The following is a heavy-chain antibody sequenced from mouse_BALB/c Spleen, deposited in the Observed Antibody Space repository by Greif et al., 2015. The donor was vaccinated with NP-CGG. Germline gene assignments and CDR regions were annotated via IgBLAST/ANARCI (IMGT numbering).Heavy chain of an antibody. J-gene: IGHJ2*01. V-gene: IGHV1-7*01. Sequence: QVQLQQSGAELAKPGASVKVSCKASGYTFTSYWMHWVKQRPGQGLEWIGYINPSTGYTEYNQKFKDKATLTADKSSSTAYMQLSSLTSEDSAVYYCARRDSSGYGYWGQGTTLTVSS. D-gene: IGHD3-2*01. CDR2: INPSTGYT. CDR1: GYTFTSYW. CDR3: ARRDSSGYGY.